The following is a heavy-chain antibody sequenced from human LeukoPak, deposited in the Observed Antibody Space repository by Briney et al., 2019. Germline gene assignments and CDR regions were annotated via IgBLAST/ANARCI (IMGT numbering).Heavy chain of an antibody. CDR2: IYYSGNT. CDR3: ARQTGAGLFILP. Sequence: PSETLSLTCTVSGYSISSGYYWGWIRRPPGKGLAWVGSIYYSGNTYYNPSLKSRVTISVDTSKNQFSLILTSVTAADTAVYCCARQTGAGLFILPGGQGTLVTVSS. J-gene: IGHJ4*02. CDR1: GYSISSGYY. V-gene: IGHV4-38-2*02. D-gene: IGHD3-3*01.